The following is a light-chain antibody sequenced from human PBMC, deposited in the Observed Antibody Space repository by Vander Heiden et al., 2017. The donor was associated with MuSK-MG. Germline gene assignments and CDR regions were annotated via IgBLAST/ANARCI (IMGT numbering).Light chain of an antibody. CDR3: AVWDDSLGARYV. CDR2: RNS. CDR1: SSNIGSNY. V-gene: IGLV1-47*01. J-gene: IGLJ1*01. Sequence: QSVLTQPPSASGTPGPRVTISCSGSSSNIGSNYVYWYQHLPGTAPKLLIYRNSRRPAGVPDRFSGSKSVTSASLVISGLRSEEEADYYCAVWDDSLGARYVFGTGTKITVL.